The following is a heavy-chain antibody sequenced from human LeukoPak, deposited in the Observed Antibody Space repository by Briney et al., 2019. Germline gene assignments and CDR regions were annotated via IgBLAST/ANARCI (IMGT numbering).Heavy chain of an antibody. J-gene: IGHJ4*02. CDR1: GFTVSSNY. CDR3: ARPYCSSTSCPYYFDY. D-gene: IGHD2-2*01. V-gene: IGHV3-66*02. CDR2: IYSGGST. Sequence: AGGSLRLSCAASGFTVSSNYMSWVRQAPGKGLEWVSVIYSGGSTYYADSVKGRFTISRDNSKNTLYLQMNSLRAEDTAVHYCARPYCSSTSCPYYFDYWGQGTLVTVSS.